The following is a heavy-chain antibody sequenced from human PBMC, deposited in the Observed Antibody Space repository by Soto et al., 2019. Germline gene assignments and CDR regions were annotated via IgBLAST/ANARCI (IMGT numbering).Heavy chain of an antibody. D-gene: IGHD6-6*01. Sequence: GEALKISCKGSGYSFTSYWIGWVRQMPGKGLEWMGIIYPGDSDTRYSPSFQGQVTISADKSISTAYLQWSNLKASDTAMYYCARLKEGYSSSYENYYYYYGMDVWGQGTTATVSS. CDR2: IYPGDSDT. CDR1: GYSFTSYW. J-gene: IGHJ6*02. CDR3: ARLKEGYSSSYENYYYYYGMDV. V-gene: IGHV5-51*01.